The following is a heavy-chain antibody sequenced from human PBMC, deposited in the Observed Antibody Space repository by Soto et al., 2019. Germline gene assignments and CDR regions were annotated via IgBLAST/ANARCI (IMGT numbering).Heavy chain of an antibody. J-gene: IGHJ4*02. CDR3: ARDRRSSGWPQWVSYFDY. D-gene: IGHD6-19*01. CDR1: GGTFSSYA. Sequence: QVQLVQSGAEVKKPGSSVKVSCKASGGTFSSYAISWVRQAPGQGLEWMGGIIPIFGTANYAQKFQGRVTITADEATSTAYMELSSLRSVDTAVYYCARDRRSSGWPQWVSYFDYWGQGTLASVSS. V-gene: IGHV1-69*12. CDR2: IIPIFGTA.